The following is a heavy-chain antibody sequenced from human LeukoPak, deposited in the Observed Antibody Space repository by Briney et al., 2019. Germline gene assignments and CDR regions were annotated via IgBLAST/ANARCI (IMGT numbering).Heavy chain of an antibody. CDR2: ISDYQGST. J-gene: IGHJ4*02. CDR3: ARSDRGTSSAGPFNY. V-gene: IGHV1-18*01. CDR1: GYTFPNYG. Sequence: ASVKVSCKASGYTFPNYGITWVRQAPGQGLEWMGWISDYQGSTKYAQNFQGRVTLTIDASTSTAYMNLRSLRSDDTAIYFCARSDRGTSSAGPFNYSGQGTLVAVSS. D-gene: IGHD1-1*01.